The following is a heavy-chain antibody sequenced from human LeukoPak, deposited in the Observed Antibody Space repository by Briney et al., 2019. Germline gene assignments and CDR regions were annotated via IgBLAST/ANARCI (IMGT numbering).Heavy chain of an antibody. CDR1: GFTFSSYG. J-gene: IGHJ4*02. CDR3: AKDPSFRPGYFDY. CDR2: IRYDGSNK. V-gene: IGHV3-30*02. Sequence: PGGSLRLSCAASGFTFSSYGKQWVRQAPGKGLEWVAFIRYDGSNKYYADSVKGGFTISRDNSKNTLYLQMNSLRVEDTAVYYCAKDPSFRPGYFDYWGQGTLVTVSS.